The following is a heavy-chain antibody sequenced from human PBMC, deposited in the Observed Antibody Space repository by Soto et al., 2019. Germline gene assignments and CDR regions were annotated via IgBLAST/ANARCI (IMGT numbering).Heavy chain of an antibody. CDR2: IYYSGST. D-gene: IGHD3-10*01. V-gene: IGHV4-30-4*01. J-gene: IGHJ6*02. Sequence: SETLSLTCTVSGGSISSGDYYWSWIRQPPGKGLEWIGYIYYSGSTYYNPSLKSRVTISADKSISTAYLQWSSLKASDTAMYYCARHPNQWFGELLWSSYYYGMDVWGQGTTVTV. CDR3: ARHPNQWFGELLWSSYYYGMDV. CDR1: GGSISSGDYY.